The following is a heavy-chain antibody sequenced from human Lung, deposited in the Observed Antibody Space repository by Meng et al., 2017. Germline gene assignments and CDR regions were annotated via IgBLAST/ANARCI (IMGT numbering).Heavy chain of an antibody. CDR3: ASWIYSCGWQ. J-gene: IGHJ4*02. V-gene: IGHV4/OR15-8*02. CDR2: IYHGGDT. CDR1: GGSISSIDW. D-gene: IGHD6-19*01. Sequence: HVQLERSGPGLVKPSGTLSLTCFVSGGSISSIDWWSWVRQPPGKGLEWIGEIYHGGDTNYNPSLKSRVTIAIDRSKNQFSLKLSSVTAADTAVYYCASWIYSCGWQWGQGTLVTVSS.